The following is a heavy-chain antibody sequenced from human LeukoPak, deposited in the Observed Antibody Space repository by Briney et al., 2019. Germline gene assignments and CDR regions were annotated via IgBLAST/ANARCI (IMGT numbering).Heavy chain of an antibody. J-gene: IGHJ1*01. CDR1: GFTFSSYG. CDR3: AKEGYCGGDCLEYFQH. Sequence: PGRSRRLSCAASGFTFSSYGMHWVRQAPGKGLEWVAVISHDGSNKYYADSVKGRFTISRDNSKNTLYLQLNSLRAEDTAVYYCAKEGYCGGDCLEYFQHWGQGTLVTVSS. V-gene: IGHV3-30*18. D-gene: IGHD2-21*02. CDR2: ISHDGSNK.